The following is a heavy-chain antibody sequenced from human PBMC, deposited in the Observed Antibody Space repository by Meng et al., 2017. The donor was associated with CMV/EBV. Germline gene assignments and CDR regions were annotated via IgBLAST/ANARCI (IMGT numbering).Heavy chain of an antibody. Sequence: GGSLRLSCAASGFTFSSYAMSWVRQAPGKGLEWVSAISGSGGSTYYADSVKGRFTISRDNAKNSLYLQMNSLRAEDTAVYYCARAGPHLGFDYWGQGTLVTVSS. CDR2: ISGSGGST. V-gene: IGHV3-23*01. CDR3: ARAGPHLGFDY. D-gene: IGHD3-16*01. CDR1: GFTFSSYA. J-gene: IGHJ4*02.